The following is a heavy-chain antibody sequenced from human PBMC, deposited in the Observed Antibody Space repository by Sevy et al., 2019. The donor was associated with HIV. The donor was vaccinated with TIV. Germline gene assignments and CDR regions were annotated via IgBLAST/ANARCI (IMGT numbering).Heavy chain of an antibody. V-gene: IGHV3-23*01. CDR3: ASGDTTMITDLDY. Sequence: GGSLRLSCGASGFILSNYDMSWVRQAPGKGPEWVSGINDGGSTYYADSVKGRFTISRDNSKKMVFLQMNSLRAEDTAVYYCASGDTTMITDLDYWGQGPLVTVSS. CDR2: INDGGST. CDR1: GFILSNYD. J-gene: IGHJ4*02. D-gene: IGHD5-18*01.